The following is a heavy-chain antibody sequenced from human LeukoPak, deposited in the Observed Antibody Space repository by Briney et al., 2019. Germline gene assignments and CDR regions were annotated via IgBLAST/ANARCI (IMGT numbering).Heavy chain of an antibody. CDR3: ARDTVVAAHDDAFDI. V-gene: IGHV4-4*07. CDR1: GGSISNYY. CDR2: IYTSGST. Sequence: PSETLSLTCTVSGGSISNYYWSWIRQPAGKGLEWIGRIYTSGSTNYNPSLKSRVTMSVDTSKNHFSLRLSPVTAADTAVYYCARDTVVAAHDDAFDIWGQGTMVTVSS. J-gene: IGHJ3*02. D-gene: IGHD2-15*01.